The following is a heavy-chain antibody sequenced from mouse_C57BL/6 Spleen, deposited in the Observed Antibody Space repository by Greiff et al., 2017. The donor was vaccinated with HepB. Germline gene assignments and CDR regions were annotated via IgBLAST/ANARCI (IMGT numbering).Heavy chain of an antibody. CDR3: AGTTVVDYAMDY. CDR2: IYPGDGDT. D-gene: IGHD1-1*01. Sequence: QVQLKESGPELVKPGASVKISCKASGYAFSSSWMNWVKQRPGKGLEWIGRIYPGDGDTNYNGKFKGKATLTADKSSSTAYMQLSSLTSEDSAVYFCAGTTVVDYAMDYWGQGTSVTVSS. CDR1: GYAFSSSW. V-gene: IGHV1-82*01. J-gene: IGHJ4*01.